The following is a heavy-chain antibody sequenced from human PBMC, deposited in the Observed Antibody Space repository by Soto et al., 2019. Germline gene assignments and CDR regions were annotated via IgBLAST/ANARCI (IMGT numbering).Heavy chain of an antibody. D-gene: IGHD6-13*01. Sequence: EVQLVESGGGLVQPGRSLRLSCAASGFTFDDYAMHWVRQAPGNGLEWVSGISWNSGSIGYADSVKGRFTISRDNAKNSLYLQMNSLRAEDTALYYCAKALEQQLVHPLDYWGQGTLVTVSS. V-gene: IGHV3-9*01. CDR2: ISWNSGSI. CDR1: GFTFDDYA. CDR3: AKALEQQLVHPLDY. J-gene: IGHJ4*02.